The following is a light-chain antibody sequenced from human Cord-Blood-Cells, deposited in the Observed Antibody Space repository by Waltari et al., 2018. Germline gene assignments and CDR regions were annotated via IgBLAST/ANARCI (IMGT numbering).Light chain of an antibody. Sequence: QSALTHPASVSGSPGQSITIPCTGPSSDVGRYNLVSWYQQHPGKAPKLMIYEVSKRPSGVSNRFSGSKSGNTASLTISGLQAEDEADYYCCSYAGSSTVVFGGGTKLTVL. CDR1: SSDVGRYNL. CDR3: CSYAGSSTVV. V-gene: IGLV2-23*02. CDR2: EVS. J-gene: IGLJ2*01.